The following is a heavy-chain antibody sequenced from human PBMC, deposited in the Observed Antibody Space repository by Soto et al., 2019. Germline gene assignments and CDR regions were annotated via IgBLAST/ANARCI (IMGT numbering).Heavy chain of an antibody. CDR1: GFTFSSYG. D-gene: IGHD4-4*01. CDR3: ARDNFSAGLYYSNHLYYYYHGRDV. CDR2: IWYDGSNK. Sequence: PGGSLRLSCAASGFTFSSYGMHWVRQAPGQGLEWVAAIWYDGSNKDYAASVKCRFTISRDNSKNTLYLQMNSLRAEERAVYYCARDNFSAGLYYSNHLYYYYHGRDVWGQGSTVTASS. V-gene: IGHV3-33*01. J-gene: IGHJ6*02.